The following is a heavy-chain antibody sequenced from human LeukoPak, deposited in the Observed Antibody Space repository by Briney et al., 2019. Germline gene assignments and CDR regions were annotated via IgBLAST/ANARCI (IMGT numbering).Heavy chain of an antibody. CDR3: AKDPATVVMYYFDY. CDR2: ISYDGSNK. J-gene: IGHJ4*02. CDR1: GFTFNSYG. V-gene: IGHV3-30*18. D-gene: IGHD4-23*01. Sequence: GGSLRLSCAASGFTFNSYGMHWVRQAPGKGLEWVVVISYDGSNKYYADSVKGRFTISRDNSNNTLYLQMNSLRAEDTAVYYCAKDPATVVMYYFDYWGQGTLVTVSS.